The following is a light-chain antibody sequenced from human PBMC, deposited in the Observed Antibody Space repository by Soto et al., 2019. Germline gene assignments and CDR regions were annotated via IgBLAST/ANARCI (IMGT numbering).Light chain of an antibody. CDR1: VSDVGGYDS. J-gene: IGLJ1*01. Sequence: QSVLTQPSSLSGSPGQSITISCTGTVSDVGGYDSVSWYQQHPGRAPKLIIYGVNNRPSGVSNRFSASKSADTASLTISGLQAEDEANYYCCSYTTSPTYVFGTGTKVTVL. V-gene: IGLV2-14*03. CDR3: CSYTTSPTYV. CDR2: GVN.